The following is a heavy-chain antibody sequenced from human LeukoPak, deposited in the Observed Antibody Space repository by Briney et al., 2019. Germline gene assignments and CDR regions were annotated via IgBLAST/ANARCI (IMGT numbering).Heavy chain of an antibody. V-gene: IGHV4-59*01. J-gene: IGHJ4*02. Sequence: PSETLSLTCTVSGGSISSYYWSWIRQPPGKGLEWIGYIYYSGSTNYNPSHKSRVTISVDTSKNQFSLKLSSVTAADTAVYYCARGGYSYGFDYWGQGTLVTVSS. CDR2: IYYSGST. D-gene: IGHD5-18*01. CDR1: GGSISSYY. CDR3: ARGGYSYGFDY.